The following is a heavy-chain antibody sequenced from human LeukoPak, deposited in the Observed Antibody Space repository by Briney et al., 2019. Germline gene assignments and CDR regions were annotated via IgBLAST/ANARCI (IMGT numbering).Heavy chain of an antibody. D-gene: IGHD3-10*01. CDR2: IYYTGTT. CDR1: NGSISSFY. Sequence: SETLSLTCTVSNGSISSFYWTWIRQPPGKGLEWIGYIYYTGTTDYNPSLKSRVTISVDTSKNQFSLKLSSVTAADTAVYYCAQKVYGSGSYYPSWGQGTLVTVSS. CDR3: AQKVYGSGSYYPS. V-gene: IGHV4-59*12. J-gene: IGHJ4*02.